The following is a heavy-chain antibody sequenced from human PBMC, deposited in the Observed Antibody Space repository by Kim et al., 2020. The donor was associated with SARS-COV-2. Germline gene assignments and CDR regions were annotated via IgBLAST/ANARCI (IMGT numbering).Heavy chain of an antibody. CDR3: ARHQRYSSGWYGDFYY. J-gene: IGHJ6*01. Sequence: SETLSLTCTVSGGSLSSSSYYWGWIRQPPGTGLEWIGTAYYIGNTYYNPSLKSRVSISVDTSKNQFSLKLGSVTAADTAVDYCARHQRYSSGWYGDFYY. V-gene: IGHV4-39*01. D-gene: IGHD6-19*01. CDR1: GGSLSSSSYY. CDR2: AYYIGNT.